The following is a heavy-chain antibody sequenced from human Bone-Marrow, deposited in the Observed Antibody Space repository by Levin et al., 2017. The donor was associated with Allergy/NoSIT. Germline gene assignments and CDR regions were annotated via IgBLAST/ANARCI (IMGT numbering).Heavy chain of an antibody. Sequence: GGSLRLSCAASGFTFSSYAMSWVRQAPGKGLEWVSAISGSGGSTYYADSVKGRFTISRDNSKNTLYLQMNSLRAEDTAVYYCAKDESGGYIVATDYWGRGTLVTVSS. V-gene: IGHV3-23*01. CDR2: ISGSGGST. D-gene: IGHD5-12*01. CDR3: AKDESGGYIVATDY. J-gene: IGHJ4*02. CDR1: GFTFSSYA.